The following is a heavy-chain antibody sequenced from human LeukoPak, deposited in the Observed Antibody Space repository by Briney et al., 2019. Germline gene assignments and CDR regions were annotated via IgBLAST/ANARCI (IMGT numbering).Heavy chain of an antibody. Sequence: GGSLRLSCAASGFTFSSYSMNWVRQAPGKGLEWVSYISSSSSTIYYTDSVKGRFTISRDNAKNSLYLQMSNLRAEDTAVYFCARGGGLDVWGQGATVTVSS. CDR2: ISSSSSTI. CDR3: ARGGGLDV. V-gene: IGHV3-48*04. CDR1: GFTFSSYS. D-gene: IGHD3-16*01. J-gene: IGHJ6*02.